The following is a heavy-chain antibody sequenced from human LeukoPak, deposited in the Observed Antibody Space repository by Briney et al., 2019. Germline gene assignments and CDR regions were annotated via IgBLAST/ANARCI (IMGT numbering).Heavy chain of an antibody. Sequence: GGSLRLSCAASGFTVSSNYMSWVRQAPGKGLEWVSLIYSGGSTYYADSVKGRFAISRDNSKNTLYLEMNSLRAEDTAVYYCAGGYYSAPYYWGQGTLVTVSS. D-gene: IGHD2/OR15-2a*01. V-gene: IGHV3-66*01. CDR3: AGGYYSAPYY. CDR1: GFTVSSNY. CDR2: IYSGGST. J-gene: IGHJ4*02.